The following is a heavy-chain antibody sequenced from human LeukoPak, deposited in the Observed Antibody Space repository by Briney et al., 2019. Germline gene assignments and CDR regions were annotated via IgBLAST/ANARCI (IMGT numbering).Heavy chain of an antibody. D-gene: IGHD6-19*01. V-gene: IGHV4-59*01. CDR2: IYYSGST. J-gene: IGHJ4*02. CDR3: ARGKYSSGVRYYFDY. Sequence: PSETLSLTCTVSGGSISSYYWSWIRQPPGKGLEWIGYIYYSGSTNYNPSLKSRVTISVDTSKNQFSLKLSSVTAADTAVYYCARGKYSSGVRYYFDYWGQGTLVTVSS. CDR1: GGSISSYY.